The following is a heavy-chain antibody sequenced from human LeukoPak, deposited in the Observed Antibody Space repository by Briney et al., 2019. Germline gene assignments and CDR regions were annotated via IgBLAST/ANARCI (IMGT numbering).Heavy chain of an antibody. CDR2: ISAYNGIT. J-gene: IGHJ4*02. CDR1: GYTFTSYG. Sequence: ASVKVSCKASGYTFTSYGISWVRQAPGQGLEWMGWISAYNGITNYAQKLQGRVTMTTDTSTSTAYMELRSLRSDDTAVYYCARDQRFLEWLLFDYWGQGTLVTVSS. V-gene: IGHV1-18*01. CDR3: ARDQRFLEWLLFDY. D-gene: IGHD3-3*01.